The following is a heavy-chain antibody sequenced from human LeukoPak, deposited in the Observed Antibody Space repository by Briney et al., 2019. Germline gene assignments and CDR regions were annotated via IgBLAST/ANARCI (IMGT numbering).Heavy chain of an antibody. D-gene: IGHD2-2*01. CDR1: AFTFSSYA. J-gene: IGHJ6*03. V-gene: IGHV3-23*01. Sequence: PGGSLRLSCAASAFTFSSYAMSWVRQAPGKGLEWVSAISGSGGSTYYADSVKGRSTISRDSSKNTLYLQMNSLRAEDTAVYYCARITRSAGPNYYMDVWGKGTTVTVSS. CDR2: ISGSGGST. CDR3: ARITRSAGPNYYMDV.